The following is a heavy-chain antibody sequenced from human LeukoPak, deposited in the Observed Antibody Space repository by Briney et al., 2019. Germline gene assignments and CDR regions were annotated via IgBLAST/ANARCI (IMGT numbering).Heavy chain of an antibody. V-gene: IGHV3-11*04. Sequence: GGSLRLSCAASGFTFSDYYMSWIRQAPGKGLEWVSYISSSGSTIYYADSVKGRFTISRDNAKNSLYLQMYSLRAEDTAVYYCAGQTYYYDSSGYYTPRGLDYWGQGTLVTVSS. D-gene: IGHD3-22*01. CDR1: GFTFSDYY. CDR3: AGQTYYYDSSGYYTPRGLDY. J-gene: IGHJ4*02. CDR2: ISSSGSTI.